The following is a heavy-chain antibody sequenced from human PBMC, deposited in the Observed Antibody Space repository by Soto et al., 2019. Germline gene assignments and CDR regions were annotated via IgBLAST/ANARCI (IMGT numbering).Heavy chain of an antibody. Sequence: QVQLVQSGAEVKKPGSSVKVSCKASGGTFINYTVSWVRQAPGQGLEWVGRIIPVLGVANYAQNFQGRVTITADKSTSTAYMELSSLRSDDTAVYYCTTGQGIPVAGPYYYYGMDVWGQGTTVTVSS. V-gene: IGHV1-69*02. CDR1: GGTFINYT. CDR3: TTGQGIPVAGPYYYYGMDV. CDR2: IIPVLGVA. J-gene: IGHJ6*02. D-gene: IGHD6-19*01.